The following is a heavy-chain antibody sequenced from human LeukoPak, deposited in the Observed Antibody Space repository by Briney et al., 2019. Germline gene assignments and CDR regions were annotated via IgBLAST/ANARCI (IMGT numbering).Heavy chain of an antibody. V-gene: IGHV3-7*01. Sequence: GGSLRLSCAASVFTFSSYWMRWVRQAPWKGLEWVANIKQDGSEKYYMDSVKGRFTISRDNAKNSLYLQMNSLRAEDTAVYYCARVSGYCTNGVCGPYDYWGQGTLVTVSS. J-gene: IGHJ4*02. CDR3: ARVSGYCTNGVCGPYDY. CDR2: IKQDGSEK. CDR1: VFTFSSYW. D-gene: IGHD2-8*01.